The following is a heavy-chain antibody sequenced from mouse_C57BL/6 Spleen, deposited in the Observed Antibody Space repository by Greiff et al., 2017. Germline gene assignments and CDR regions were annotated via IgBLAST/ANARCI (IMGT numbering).Heavy chain of an antibody. D-gene: IGHD2-5*01. CDR2: INPSSGYT. CDR3: AREGVYYSNDAWFAY. V-gene: IGHV1-4*01. J-gene: IGHJ3*01. Sequence: VQLQQSGAELARPGASVKMSCKASGYTFTSYTMHWVKQRPGPGLEWIGYINPSSGYTKYNQKFKDKATLTADKSSSTAYMQLSSLTSEDSAVYYCAREGVYYSNDAWFAYWGQGTLVTVSA. CDR1: GYTFTSYT.